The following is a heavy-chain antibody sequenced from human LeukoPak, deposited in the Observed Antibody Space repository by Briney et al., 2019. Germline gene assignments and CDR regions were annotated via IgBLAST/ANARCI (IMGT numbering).Heavy chain of an antibody. V-gene: IGHV1-2*02. J-gene: IGHJ5*02. CDR3: AKGRVVAGSKSLTYHWFDP. CDR2: INPNSGGT. CDR1: GYAFTGYY. D-gene: IGHD6-19*01. Sequence: ASVKVSCKASGYAFTGYYIHWVRQAPGQGLEWMGWINPNSGGTKYAQKFQGRVTMNSDTSITTAYMGLSRLRSDETAVYYCAKGRVVAGSKSLTYHWFDPWGKGTLVTVYS.